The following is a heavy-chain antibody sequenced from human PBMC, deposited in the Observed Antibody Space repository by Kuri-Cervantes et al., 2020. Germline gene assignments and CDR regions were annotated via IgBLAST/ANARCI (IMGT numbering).Heavy chain of an antibody. Sequence: LSLTCAASGFTVSSNYMSWVRQAPGKGLEWVSVIYSGGSTYYADSVKGRFTISRDNSKNTLYLQMNSLRAEDTAVYYCARGPRGYYDYWGQGTLVTVSS. CDR2: IYSGGST. CDR1: GFTVSSNY. V-gene: IGHV3-66*01. CDR3: ARGPRGYYDY. J-gene: IGHJ4*02.